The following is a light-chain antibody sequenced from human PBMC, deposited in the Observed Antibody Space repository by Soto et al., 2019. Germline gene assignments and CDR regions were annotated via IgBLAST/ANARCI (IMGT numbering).Light chain of an antibody. Sequence: DIQMTQPPSSLSASLGDRVTITCRSSQSIDRYLNWYQQKPGKTPKLLIYSAASLQSGVPSRFSGSGSGTDFTLTIRRLQPEDFATYYCKQSHRMPYTFGQGTKLEIK. CDR2: SAA. J-gene: IGKJ2*01. CDR3: KQSHRMPYT. CDR1: QSIDRY. V-gene: IGKV1-39*01.